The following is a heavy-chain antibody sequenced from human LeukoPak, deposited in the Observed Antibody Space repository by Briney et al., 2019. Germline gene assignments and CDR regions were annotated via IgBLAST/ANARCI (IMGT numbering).Heavy chain of an antibody. Sequence: ASVKVSCKASGYTFTGYYMHWVRQAPGQGLEWMGWINPNSGGTNYAQKFQGRVTMTRDTSISTAYMELSRLRPDDTAVYYCARVGVRGVIIRRAHFDYWGQGTLVTVSS. V-gene: IGHV1-2*02. CDR2: INPNSGGT. J-gene: IGHJ4*02. CDR1: GYTFTGYY. D-gene: IGHD3-10*01. CDR3: ARVGVRGVIIRRAHFDY.